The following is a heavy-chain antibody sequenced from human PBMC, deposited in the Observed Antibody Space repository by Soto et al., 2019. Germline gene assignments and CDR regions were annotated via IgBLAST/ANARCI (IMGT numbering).Heavy chain of an antibody. CDR1: GYSFTSYW. CDR3: ARLSLMVRGVKYFQL. Sequence: PGESLKISWKGSGYSFTSYWICWVRQMPGKGLEWMGIIYPGDSDTRYSPSFQGQVTISADKSISTAYLQWSSLKASDTAMYYCARLSLMVRGVKYFQLWGQGTLVTVSS. J-gene: IGHJ1*01. CDR2: IYPGDSDT. D-gene: IGHD3-10*01. V-gene: IGHV5-51*01.